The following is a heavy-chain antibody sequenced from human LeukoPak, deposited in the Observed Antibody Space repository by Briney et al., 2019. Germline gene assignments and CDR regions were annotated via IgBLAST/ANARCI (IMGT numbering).Heavy chain of an antibody. D-gene: IGHD6-13*01. CDR3: APPPIAAAGN. J-gene: IGHJ4*02. Sequence: GGSLRLSCAASGFTFSSYWMSWVRQAPGKGLEWVANIKQDGSDKNYVDSVEGRFTISRDNAKKSLYLQMNSLRAEDTAVYYCAPPPIAAAGNWGQGTLVTVSS. V-gene: IGHV3-7*01. CDR2: IKQDGSDK. CDR1: GFTFSSYW.